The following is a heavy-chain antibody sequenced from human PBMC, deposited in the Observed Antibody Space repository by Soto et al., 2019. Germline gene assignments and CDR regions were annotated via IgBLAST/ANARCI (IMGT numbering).Heavy chain of an antibody. D-gene: IGHD4-17*01. CDR3: ARDTTVTTPTYFAS. J-gene: IGHJ4*02. Sequence: EVQLVESGGGSVQPGGSLRLSCAASGLTVSNSYMNWVRQAPGKGLEWVSIIYSGGTTYYADSVKGRFTISRDNSKNILYLQMHSLRADDTAVSYCARDTTVTTPTYFASWGQGTLVIVSS. V-gene: IGHV3-66*01. CDR2: IYSGGTT. CDR1: GLTVSNSY.